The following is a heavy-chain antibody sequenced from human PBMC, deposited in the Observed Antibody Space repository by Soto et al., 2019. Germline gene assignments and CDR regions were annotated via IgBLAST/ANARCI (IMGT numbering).Heavy chain of an antibody. CDR3: ARGRSLDYDYVWGSPRGAFDI. V-gene: IGHV4-34*01. CDR1: GRSFSAYY. Sequence: SETLSLTCAVYGRSFSAYYWSWIRQPPGKGMEWIGEINHSGSTNYNPSLKSRVTISVDTSKNQFSLKLSSVTAADTAVYYCARGRSLDYDYVWGSPRGAFDIWGQGTIVT. D-gene: IGHD3-16*01. CDR2: INHSGST. J-gene: IGHJ3*02.